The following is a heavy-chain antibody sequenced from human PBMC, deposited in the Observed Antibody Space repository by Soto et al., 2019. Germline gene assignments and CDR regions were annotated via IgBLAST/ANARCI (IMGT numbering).Heavy chain of an antibody. D-gene: IGHD6-13*01. J-gene: IGHJ6*02. CDR3: ARGPSWYGNISAGYYGLDV. V-gene: IGHV1-46*01. CDR2: ITPSGGST. CDR1: GYTFTSYY. Sequence: ASVKVSCKASGYTFTSYYMHWVRQAPGQGLEWMGIITPSGGSTSYAQKFQGRVTMTRDTSTSTVYVELSSLRSEDTAVYYCARGPSWYGNISAGYYGLDVWGQGTTVTVSS.